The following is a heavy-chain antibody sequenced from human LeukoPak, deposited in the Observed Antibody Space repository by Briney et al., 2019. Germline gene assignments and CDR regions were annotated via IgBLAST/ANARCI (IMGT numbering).Heavy chain of an antibody. J-gene: IGHJ3*02. D-gene: IGHD3-22*01. V-gene: IGHV1-2*02. CDR1: GYTFTGYY. CDR3: ASEYKYDSSGANAFDI. Sequence: ASVKVSCKASGYTFTGYYMHWVRQAPGQGLEWMGWIHPNTGGTKYAQKFQGRVTMTRDTSSSTAYMELSSLRSADTAVYYCASEYKYDSSGANAFDIWGQGTMVTVSS. CDR2: IHPNTGGT.